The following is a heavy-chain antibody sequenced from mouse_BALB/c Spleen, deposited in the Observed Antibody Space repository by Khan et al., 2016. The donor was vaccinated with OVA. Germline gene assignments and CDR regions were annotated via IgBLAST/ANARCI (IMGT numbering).Heavy chain of an antibody. CDR3: ARAYYGNDREAMDY. Sequence: QVQLKESGPGLVAPSQSLSITCTVSGFSLTGYGVNWVRQPPGKGLEWLGMIWGDGSTDYNSALKSRLSISKDNSKSQDFLKMNSLQTDDTARYYCARAYYGNDREAMDYGGQGTAVTVSS. CDR1: GFSLTGYG. V-gene: IGHV2-6-7*01. CDR2: IWGDGST. D-gene: IGHD2-9*01. J-gene: IGHJ4*01.